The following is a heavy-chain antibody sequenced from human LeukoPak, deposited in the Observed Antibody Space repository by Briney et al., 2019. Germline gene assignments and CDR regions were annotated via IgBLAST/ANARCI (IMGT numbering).Heavy chain of an antibody. Sequence: GGSLRLSCVAYGFTFSSYGMHWVRQAPGKGLEWVAVISNDGSNKHYADSVKGRFTISRDNSKNTLYLQMNSLRAEDTAVYYCAKENYYESSGYDDYWGQGTLVTVSS. CDR1: GFTFSSYG. J-gene: IGHJ4*02. CDR3: AKENYYESSGYDDY. V-gene: IGHV3-30*18. D-gene: IGHD3-22*01. CDR2: ISNDGSNK.